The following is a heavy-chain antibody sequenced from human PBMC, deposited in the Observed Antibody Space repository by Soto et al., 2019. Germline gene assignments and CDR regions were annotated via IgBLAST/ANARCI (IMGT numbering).Heavy chain of an antibody. CDR3: ARDLNGPQPLDY. CDR1: GGTFSSYA. D-gene: IGHD2-2*01. Sequence: ASVKVSCKASGGTFSSYAISWVRQAPGQGLEWMGGIIPIFGTANYAQKFQGRVTITADESTSTAYMELSSLRSEDTAVYYCARDLNGPQPLDYWGQGTLVTV. V-gene: IGHV1-69*13. J-gene: IGHJ4*02. CDR2: IIPIFGTA.